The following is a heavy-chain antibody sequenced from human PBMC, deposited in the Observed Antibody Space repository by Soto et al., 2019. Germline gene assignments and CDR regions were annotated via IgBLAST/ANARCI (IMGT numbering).Heavy chain of an antibody. CDR2: INHSGST. CDR3: ARLRWYYYGSGSYYNVYYYYGMDV. V-gene: IGHV4-34*01. CDR1: GGSFSGYY. J-gene: IGHJ6*02. D-gene: IGHD3-10*01. Sequence: LSLTCAVYGGSFSGYYWSWIRQPPGKGLEWIGEINHSGSTNYNPSLKSRVTISVDTSKNQFSLKLSSVTAADTAVYYCARLRWYYYGSGSYYNVYYYYGMDVWGQGTTVTVSS.